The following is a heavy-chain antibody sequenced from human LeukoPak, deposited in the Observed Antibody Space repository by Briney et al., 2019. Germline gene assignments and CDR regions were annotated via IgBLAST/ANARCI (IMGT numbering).Heavy chain of an antibody. CDR3: ARTSKTPNFDY. J-gene: IGHJ4*02. CDR1: GFTFSDYY. Sequence: GGSLRLSCAASGFTFSDYYMSWIRQAPGKGLEWVSYISGSGSTIYYADSVRGRFTITRDNAKNSLYLQMNSLRAEDTAVYYCARTSKTPNFDYWGQGTLVTVSS. CDR2: ISGSGSTI. V-gene: IGHV3-11*01.